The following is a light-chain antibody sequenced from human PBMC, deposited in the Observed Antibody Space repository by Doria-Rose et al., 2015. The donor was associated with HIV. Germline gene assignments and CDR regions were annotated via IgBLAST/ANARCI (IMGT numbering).Light chain of an antibody. CDR1: QSLLYTSKNY. Sequence: DIQVTQSPESLGMSLGERATLNCKSNQSLLYTSKNYLAWHQQKPGQPPKLLIYWASTRQSVVPARFSGSGSGTDFTLTISSLEAEDVAVYYCQQYYDTPSFGPGTTVDIK. CDR2: WAS. CDR3: QQYYDTPS. J-gene: IGKJ3*01. V-gene: IGKV4-1*01.